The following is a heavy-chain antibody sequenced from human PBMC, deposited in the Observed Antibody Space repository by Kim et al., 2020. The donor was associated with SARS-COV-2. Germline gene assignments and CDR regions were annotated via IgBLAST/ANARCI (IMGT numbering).Heavy chain of an antibody. J-gene: IGHJ4*02. CDR2: INNGGNA. CDR1: GFTFTSRA. Sequence: GGSLRLSCAASGFTFTSRAMSWVRQAPGKGPEWVASINNGGNAYYADSVKGRFTVSRDTTRDTLYLQMNNLSAEDTALYYCAKDHPSSGWPAFDSWGQGT. V-gene: IGHV3-23*01. D-gene: IGHD6-19*01. CDR3: AKDHPSSGWPAFDS.